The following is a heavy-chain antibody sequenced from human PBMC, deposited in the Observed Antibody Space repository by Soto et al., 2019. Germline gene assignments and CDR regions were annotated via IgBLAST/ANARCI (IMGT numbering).Heavy chain of an antibody. CDR2: INHSGST. Sequence: SETLSLTCAVYGGSFSGYYWSWIRQPPGKGLEWIGEINHSGSTNYNPSLKSRVTISVDTSKNQFSLKLSSVTAADTAVYYCARGLNGGYDSSWFDPWGQGTLVTVSS. CDR3: ARGLNGGYDSSWFDP. CDR1: GGSFSGYY. J-gene: IGHJ5*02. D-gene: IGHD5-12*01. V-gene: IGHV4-34*01.